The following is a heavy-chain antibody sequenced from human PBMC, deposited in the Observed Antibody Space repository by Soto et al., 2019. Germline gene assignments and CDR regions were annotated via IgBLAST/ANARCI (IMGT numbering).Heavy chain of an antibody. CDR1: GFSISEYG. D-gene: IGHD2-21*01. CDR3: VKWNGFGDC. J-gene: IGHJ4*02. V-gene: IGHV3-23*01. CDR2: FSGGRGGT. Sequence: EVQLLESGGGSVQPGGSLKLSCAVSGFSISEYGVTWVRQPPGKGLYWVSGFSGGRGGTFYADSVRGRFTISRDDSRNLVYLQMDSLGVEDRGVYYCVKWNGFGDCRGQGTLVTVSS.